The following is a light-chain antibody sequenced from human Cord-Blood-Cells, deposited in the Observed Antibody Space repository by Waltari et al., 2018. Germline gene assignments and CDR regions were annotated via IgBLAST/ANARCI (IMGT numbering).Light chain of an antibody. V-gene: IGKV1-13*02. CDR2: DAS. CDR3: QQFNSYPYT. CDR1: QGISSA. Sequence: AIHLTQSPSSLSASVGDRVTLTCRASQGISSAVAWYQQKPGKAPKLLIYDASSLESGVPSRFSGSGSGTDFTLTISSLQPEDFATYYCQQFNSYPYTFGQGTKLEIK. J-gene: IGKJ2*01.